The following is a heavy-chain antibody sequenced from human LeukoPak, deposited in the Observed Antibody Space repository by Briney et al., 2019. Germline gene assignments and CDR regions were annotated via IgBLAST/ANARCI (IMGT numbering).Heavy chain of an antibody. V-gene: IGHV3-23*01. D-gene: IGHD5-12*01. CDR3: AKSPQVATIVY. CDR1: GFTFSSYA. CDR2: ISGSGGST. J-gene: IGHJ4*02. Sequence: GGSLRLSCAASGFTFSSYAMSWVRQAPGKGLEWVSAISGSGGSTYYADSVKGRFTISRDNSKNTLYLQMNSLRAEGTAVYYCAKSPQVATIVYWGQGTLVTVSS.